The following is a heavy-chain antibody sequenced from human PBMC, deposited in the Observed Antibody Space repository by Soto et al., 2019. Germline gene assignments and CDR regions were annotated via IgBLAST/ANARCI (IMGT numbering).Heavy chain of an antibody. J-gene: IGHJ4*02. CDR3: AHSLFTVIVVGRVYFDY. D-gene: IGHD3-22*01. CDR2: IYWDDDK. V-gene: IGHV2-5*02. CDR1: GFSLSTSEVG. Sequence: QITLKESGPTLVKPTQTLTLTCTFSGFSLSTSEVGVGWVRQPPGKALEWLALIYWDDDKRYSPSLKSRLTITKDTSKSQVVLTMTNMDPVDTATYSCAHSLFTVIVVGRVYFDYWGQGTLVTVSS.